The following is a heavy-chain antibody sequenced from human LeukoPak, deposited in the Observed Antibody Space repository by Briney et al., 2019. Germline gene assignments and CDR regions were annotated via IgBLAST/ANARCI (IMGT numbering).Heavy chain of an antibody. CDR3: AREVEGMDV. V-gene: IGHV3-23*01. J-gene: IGHJ6*02. Sequence: GGSLRLSCAASGFTFGNYAMGWVRQAPGKGLEWVSAITESGGGTYSADSVKGRFTISRDNSKRTLFLQMNSLKASDTAMYYCAREVEGMDVWGQGTTVTVSS. CDR1: GFTFGNYA. CDR2: ITESGGGT.